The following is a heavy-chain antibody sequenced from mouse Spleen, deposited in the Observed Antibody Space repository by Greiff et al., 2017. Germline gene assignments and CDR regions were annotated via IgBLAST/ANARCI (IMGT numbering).Heavy chain of an antibody. Sequence: QVQLKESGAELAKPGASVKMSCKASGYTFTSYWMHWVKQRPGQGLEWIGYINPSTGYTEYNQKFKDKATLTADKSSSTAYMQLSSLTSEDSAVYYCARSPVFDYWGQGTTLTVSS. J-gene: IGHJ2*01. V-gene: IGHV1-7*01. CDR3: ARSPVFDY. CDR1: GYTFTSYW. CDR2: INPSTGYT.